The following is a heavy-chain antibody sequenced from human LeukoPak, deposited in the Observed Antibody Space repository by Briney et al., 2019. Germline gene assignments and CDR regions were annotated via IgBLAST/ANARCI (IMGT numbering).Heavy chain of an antibody. D-gene: IGHD3-10*01. CDR3: ARSLSGSFYDASDS. Sequence: PGGSLRLSCAASGFTFSSYVMHWVRQAPGKGLEWVAIISSGGSNIYYADSVKGRLTISRDNSKNTLYLEMNSLRAEDAAVYYCARSLSGSFYDASDSWGQGSLVTVSS. J-gene: IGHJ4*02. CDR1: GFTFSSYV. CDR2: ISSGGSNI. V-gene: IGHV3-30-3*01.